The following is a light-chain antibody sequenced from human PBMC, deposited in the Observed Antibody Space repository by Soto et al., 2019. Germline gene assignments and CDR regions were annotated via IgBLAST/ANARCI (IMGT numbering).Light chain of an antibody. CDR2: ASS. CDR3: QQSYTAPLT. CDR1: QSISSY. Sequence: DIQMTQSTYSLSASVGDRVTITCRASQSISSYLNWYQQKPGKAPNLLIFASSTLQSGVPSRFNASGSGTDFTLTIRSLQPEDFATYYCQQSYTAPLTFXGGTKVDIK. V-gene: IGKV1-39*01. J-gene: IGKJ4*01.